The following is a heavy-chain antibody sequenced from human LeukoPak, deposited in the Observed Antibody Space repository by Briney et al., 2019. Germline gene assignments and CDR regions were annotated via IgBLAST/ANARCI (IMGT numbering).Heavy chain of an antibody. Sequence: SGGSLRLSCAASGFTFSSYGMSWVRQAPGKGLEWVSTISGSCGSTYYADSVKGRFTISRDNSKNTLYLQMNSLRAEDTAVYYCARDLYSSGWPFDYWGQGTLVTVSS. D-gene: IGHD6-19*01. CDR3: ARDLYSSGWPFDY. CDR1: GFTFSSYG. CDR2: ISGSCGST. V-gene: IGHV3-23*01. J-gene: IGHJ4*02.